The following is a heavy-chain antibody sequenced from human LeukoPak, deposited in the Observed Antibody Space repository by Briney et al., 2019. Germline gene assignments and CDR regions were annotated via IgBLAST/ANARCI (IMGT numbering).Heavy chain of an antibody. CDR3: ARDYPPPPVAGPYYFDY. V-gene: IGHV3-7*05. D-gene: IGHD6-19*01. Sequence: PGGSLRLSCAASGFTVSSNYMSWVRQAPGKGLEWVDNIKQDGSEKYYVDSVKGRFTISRDNAKNSLYLQMNSLRAEDTAVYYCARDYPPPPVAGPYYFDYWGQGTLVTVSS. J-gene: IGHJ4*02. CDR1: GFTVSSNY. CDR2: IKQDGSEK.